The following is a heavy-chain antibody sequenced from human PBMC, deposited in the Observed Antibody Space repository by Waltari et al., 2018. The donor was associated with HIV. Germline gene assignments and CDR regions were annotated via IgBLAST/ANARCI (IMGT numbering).Heavy chain of an antibody. D-gene: IGHD3-3*01. CDR1: GFTFRTSN. CDR2: ISSSTTYK. CDR3: ARDWSAYDEPDYYYAMDV. V-gene: IGHV3-21*02. J-gene: IGHJ6*02. Sequence: EVQLVESGGGMVKPGGSLSLAGAASGFTFRTSNVTWVRQAPGKGLEWISSISSSTTYKNYAESVKGRFTISRDNAKKSLYLQMNSLRAEDTAVYYCARDWSAYDEPDYYYAMDVWGQGTTVTVSS.